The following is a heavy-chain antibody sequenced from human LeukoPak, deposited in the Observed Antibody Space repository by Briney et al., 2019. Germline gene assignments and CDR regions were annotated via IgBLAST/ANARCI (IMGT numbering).Heavy chain of an antibody. V-gene: IGHV3-23*01. D-gene: IGHD5-18*01. Sequence: GGSLRLSCAGYGFTFSSYAMHWVRQAPGTGLEWVSSISAYAGSAYYADSVQGRFTISRDNSQSTLYLQMNSLTVADAATYFCAKDLRAYRYGSPSVRYWYGMDVWGQGTTVTVSS. CDR1: GFTFSSYA. CDR3: AKDLRAYRYGSPSVRYWYGMDV. CDR2: ISAYAGSA. J-gene: IGHJ6*02.